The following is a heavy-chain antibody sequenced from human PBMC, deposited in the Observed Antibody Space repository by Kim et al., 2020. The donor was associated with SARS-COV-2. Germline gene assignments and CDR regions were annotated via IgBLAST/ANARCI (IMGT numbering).Heavy chain of an antibody. CDR1: GFTFSSYA. Sequence: GGSLRLSCAASGFTFSSYAMSWVRQAPGKGLEWVSAISGSGGSTYYADSVKGRFTISRDNSKNTLYLQMNSLRAEDTAVYYCAISYGSGSYSYFDYWGQGTLVTVSS. D-gene: IGHD3-10*01. V-gene: IGHV3-23*01. CDR3: AISYGSGSYSYFDY. J-gene: IGHJ4*02. CDR2: ISGSGGST.